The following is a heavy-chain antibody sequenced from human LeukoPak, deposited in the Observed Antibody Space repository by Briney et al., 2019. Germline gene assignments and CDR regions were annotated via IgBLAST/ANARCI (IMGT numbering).Heavy chain of an antibody. Sequence: GGSLRLSCAPSGFTFSSYGMHWARPAPGKGLEWVAVISYDGSNKYYADSVKGRFTISRDNSQNTLDLQMSSLRAEDTAVYYCAKDWGNLSIVVVPAAPHDYWGQGTLVTVSS. CDR3: AKDWGNLSIVVVPAAPHDY. V-gene: IGHV3-30*18. D-gene: IGHD2-2*01. CDR2: ISYDGSNK. CDR1: GFTFSSYG. J-gene: IGHJ4*02.